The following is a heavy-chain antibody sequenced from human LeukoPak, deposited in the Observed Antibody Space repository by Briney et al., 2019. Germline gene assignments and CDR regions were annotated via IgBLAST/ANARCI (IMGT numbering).Heavy chain of an antibody. V-gene: IGHV3-7*01. CDR1: GFTFTSFW. CDR2: INRDGTKT. CDR3: ATAPAAADSS. J-gene: IGHJ5*02. D-gene: IGHD6-13*01. Sequence: GGSLRLSCAASGFTFTSFWMTWLRQSPGKGLEWVANINRDGTKTTYVDSVKGRFTISRDNAKNSLFLHMSSLSAEDTAVYYCATAPAAADSSWGQGTLVAVSS.